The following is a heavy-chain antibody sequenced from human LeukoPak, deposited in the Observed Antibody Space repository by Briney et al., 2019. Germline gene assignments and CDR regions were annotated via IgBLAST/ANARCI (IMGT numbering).Heavy chain of an antibody. V-gene: IGHV4-4*07. D-gene: IGHD6-13*01. J-gene: IGHJ4*02. Sequence: SETLSLTCTVSGGSISSYYWSWIRQPAGKGLEWIGRIYTSGSTNYNPSLKSRVTMSVDTSKNQFSLKLSSVTAADTAVYYCASGTAAAGQFDYWGQGTLVTVSS. CDR1: GGSISSYY. CDR2: IYTSGST. CDR3: ASGTAAAGQFDY.